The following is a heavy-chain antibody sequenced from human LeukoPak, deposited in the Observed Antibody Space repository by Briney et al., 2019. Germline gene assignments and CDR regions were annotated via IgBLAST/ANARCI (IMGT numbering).Heavy chain of an antibody. CDR3: ARSDAGYSSGWYVSDY. Sequence: GGSLRLSSAASGFKFDDYGMSWVRQAPGKGLEWVSGINWNGGSTGYADSVKGRFTISRDNAKNSLYLQMNSLRAEDTALYYCARSDAGYSSGWYVSDYWGQGTLVTVSS. D-gene: IGHD6-19*01. V-gene: IGHV3-20*03. J-gene: IGHJ4*02. CDR2: INWNGGST. CDR1: GFKFDDYG.